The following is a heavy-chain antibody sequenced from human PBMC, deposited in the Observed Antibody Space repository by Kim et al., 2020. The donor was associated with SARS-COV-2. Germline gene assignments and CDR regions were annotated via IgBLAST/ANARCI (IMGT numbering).Heavy chain of an antibody. J-gene: IGHJ4*02. V-gene: IGHV3-53*01. CDR3: ARDAYSSGYYSDY. Sequence: YADSVKGRFTISRDNSKNTLYLQMNSLRAEDTAVYYCARDAYSSGYYSDYWGQGTLVTVSS. D-gene: IGHD3-22*01.